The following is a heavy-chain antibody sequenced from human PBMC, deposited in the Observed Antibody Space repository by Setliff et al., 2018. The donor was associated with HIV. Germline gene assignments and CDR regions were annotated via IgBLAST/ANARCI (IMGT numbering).Heavy chain of an antibody. CDR3: VRKAEVGTTTHFDY. D-gene: IGHD1-26*01. Sequence: PGGSLRLSCRASGFTFSGYWIRWVRQAPGKGLEWVSRINNDGSITSYADSVKGRFTISRDNAKNTLYLQMNSLRAEDTAVYYCVRKAEVGTTTHFDYWGQGTLVTVSS. V-gene: IGHV3-74*01. CDR1: GFTFSGYW. J-gene: IGHJ4*02. CDR2: INNDGSIT.